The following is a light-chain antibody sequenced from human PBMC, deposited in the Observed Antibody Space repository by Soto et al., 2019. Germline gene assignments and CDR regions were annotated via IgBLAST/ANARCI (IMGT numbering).Light chain of an antibody. CDR2: GAS. CDR3: QQYQSLT. V-gene: IGKV3D-15*01. CDR1: QSVTSN. J-gene: IGKJ4*01. Sequence: EIVMTQSPATLSVSPGDRATLSCRASQSVTSNLAWYQQKPGQAPRLLIHGASSRVTGIPDRFSGSGSGTDFTLTITRLEPEDFAVYYCQQYQSLTFGGGTKVEIK.